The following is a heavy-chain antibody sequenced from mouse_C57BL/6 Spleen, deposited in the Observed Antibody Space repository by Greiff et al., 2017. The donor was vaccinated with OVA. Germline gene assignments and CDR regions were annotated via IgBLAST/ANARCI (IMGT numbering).Heavy chain of an antibody. CDR1: GYTFTSYW. V-gene: IGHV1-55*01. Sequence: QVQLQQPGAELVKPGASVKMSCKASGYTFTSYWITWVKPRPGPGLEWIGDIYPGSGSTNYNEKFKSKATLTVDTSSSTAYMQLSSLTSEDSAVYYCARRDYFGTYYAMDYWGQGTSVTVSS. J-gene: IGHJ4*01. CDR2: IYPGSGST. CDR3: ARRDYFGTYYAMDY. D-gene: IGHD1-1*01.